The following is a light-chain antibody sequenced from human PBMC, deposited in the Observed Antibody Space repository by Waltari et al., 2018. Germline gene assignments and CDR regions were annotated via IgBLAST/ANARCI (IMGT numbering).Light chain of an antibody. J-gene: IGLJ2*01. CDR3: SSYTSSNTLVV. V-gene: IGLV2-14*03. CDR2: DGS. Sequence: QSALTQPASVSGSPGQSITISCTGTSSDVGGYNYVSWYQQHPGKAPQLMIFDGSNRPSGVSNRFSGSKSGNTASLTISGLQAEDESDYYCSSYTSSNTLVVFGGGTKLTVL. CDR1: SSDVGGYNY.